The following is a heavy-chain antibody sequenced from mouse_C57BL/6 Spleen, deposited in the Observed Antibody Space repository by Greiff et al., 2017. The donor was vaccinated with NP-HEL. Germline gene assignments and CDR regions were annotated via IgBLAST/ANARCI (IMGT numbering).Heavy chain of an antibody. Sequence: EVQRVESGGDLVKPGGSLKLSCAASGFTFSSYGMSWVRQTPDKRLEWVATISSGGSYTYYPDSVKGRFTISRDNAKNTLYLQMSSLKSEDTAMYYCARHQTSPFYAMDYWGQGTSVTVSS. CDR1: GFTFSSYG. J-gene: IGHJ4*01. CDR3: ARHQTSPFYAMDY. CDR2: ISSGGSYT. V-gene: IGHV5-6*01.